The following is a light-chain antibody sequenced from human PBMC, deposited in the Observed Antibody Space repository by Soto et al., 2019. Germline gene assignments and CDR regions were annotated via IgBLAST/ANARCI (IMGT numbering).Light chain of an antibody. J-gene: IGLJ1*01. CDR1: SSDVGAYNY. CDR2: EVT. Sequence: QSALTQPPSASGSPGQSVTISCTGTSSDVGAYNYVSWYQQYPGKAPKLMIYEVTKRPSGVPDRFSGSKSGNTASLTVSGLQPEDEADYYCTSYAGSNIWVFGAGTKVTVL. V-gene: IGLV2-8*01. CDR3: TSYAGSNIWV.